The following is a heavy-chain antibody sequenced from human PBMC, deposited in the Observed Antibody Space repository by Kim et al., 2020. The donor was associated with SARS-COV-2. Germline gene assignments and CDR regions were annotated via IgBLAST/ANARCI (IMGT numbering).Heavy chain of an antibody. J-gene: IGHJ4*02. CDR2: IYYSGST. Sequence: SETLSLTCAVSGYSISSSNWWGWIRQPPGKGLEWIGYIYYSGSTYYNPSLKSRVTMSVDTSKNQFSLKLSSVTAVDTAVYYCAIHHSSGWYSVDYWGQGTLVTVSS. CDR1: GYSISSSNW. V-gene: IGHV4-28*01. D-gene: IGHD6-19*01. CDR3: AIHHSSGWYSVDY.